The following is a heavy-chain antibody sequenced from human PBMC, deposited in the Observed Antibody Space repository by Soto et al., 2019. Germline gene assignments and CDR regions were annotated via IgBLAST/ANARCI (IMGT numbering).Heavy chain of an antibody. CDR3: VLPGVFDH. Sequence: GASVKVSCKASGYTFTSYNINWVRQAPGRGLEWVAGSTSNSGNSEYAQKFQGRLTVTRDTSISTAYMELSSLRSDDTAVYYCVLPGVFDHWGPGNLVTLSS. J-gene: IGHJ4*02. V-gene: IGHV1-8*01. CDR1: GYTFTSYN. CDR2: STSNSGNS.